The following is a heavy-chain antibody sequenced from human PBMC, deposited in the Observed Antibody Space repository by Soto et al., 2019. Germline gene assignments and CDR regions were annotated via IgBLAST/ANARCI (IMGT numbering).Heavy chain of an antibody. J-gene: IGHJ5*02. D-gene: IGHD6-6*01. V-gene: IGHV3-30-3*01. CDR3: ARGQRGWLQLGWWDSWFDP. Sequence: QVQLVESGGGVVQPGRSLRLSCAASGFTFSSYAMHWVRQAPGKGLEWVAVISYDGSNKYYADSVKGRFTISRDNSKNSLYLQMNSLRAEDAAVYYCARGQRGWLQLGWWDSWFDPWGQGTLVTVSS. CDR2: ISYDGSNK. CDR1: GFTFSSYA.